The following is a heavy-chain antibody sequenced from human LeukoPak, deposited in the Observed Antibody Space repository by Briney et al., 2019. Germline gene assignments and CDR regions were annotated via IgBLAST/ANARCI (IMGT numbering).Heavy chain of an antibody. CDR1: GFTFSSYS. CDR2: ISSSSSYI. D-gene: IGHD7-27*01. J-gene: IGHJ5*02. CDR3: ARDLGTGDPSWFDP. V-gene: IGHV3-21*01. Sequence: GGSLRLSCAASGFTFSSYSMNWVRQAPGKGLEWVSSISSSSSYIYYADSVKGRFTISRDNAKNSLYLQMNSLRAEDTAVYYCARDLGTGDPSWFDPWGQGTLVTVSS.